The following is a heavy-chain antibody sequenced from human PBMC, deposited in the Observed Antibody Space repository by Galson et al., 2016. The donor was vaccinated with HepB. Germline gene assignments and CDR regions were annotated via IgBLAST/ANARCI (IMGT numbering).Heavy chain of an antibody. J-gene: IGHJ6*02. CDR2: IKQDGREK. CDR1: GFTFSSYW. V-gene: IGHV3-7*01. Sequence: SLRLSCAASGFTFSSYWMSWVRQAPGKGLEWVANIKQDGREKYYVDSVKGRFTISRDNAKNSLYLQMNSLRAEDTAVYYCATITIFGGGAMDVWGQGTTVTVSS. D-gene: IGHD3-3*01. CDR3: ATITIFGGGAMDV.